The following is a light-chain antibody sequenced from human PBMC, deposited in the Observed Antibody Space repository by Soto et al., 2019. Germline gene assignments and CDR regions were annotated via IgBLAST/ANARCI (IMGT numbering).Light chain of an antibody. J-gene: IGKJ5*01. V-gene: IGKV1-9*01. CDR2: TAS. CDR3: QHRHSYPST. CDR1: QVIASF. Sequence: DIQLTQSPSFLSASVGDTVTITCRASQVIASFLAWYQQKPGKAPELLIHTASTLHSGVPSRFSGSGSGTEFTLTISSLQPEDFATYDCQHRHSYPSTFGQGTRLEIK.